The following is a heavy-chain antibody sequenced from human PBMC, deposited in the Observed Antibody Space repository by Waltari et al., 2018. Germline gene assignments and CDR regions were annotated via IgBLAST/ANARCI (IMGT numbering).Heavy chain of an antibody. V-gene: IGHV1-2*02. CDR3: ARDLVVGSGDY. CDR2: FNPNSGGT. J-gene: IGHJ4*02. D-gene: IGHD1-26*01. CDR1: GYTFTGYQ. Sequence: QVHLVQSGAEVKKPGASVKVSCKASGYTFTGYQIHWVRQAPGQGLEWRGWFNPNSGGTNYAQNFQGRCTITRDTSIRTAYMELSRLRSDDTAMYYCARDLVVGSGDYWGQGTLVTVSS.